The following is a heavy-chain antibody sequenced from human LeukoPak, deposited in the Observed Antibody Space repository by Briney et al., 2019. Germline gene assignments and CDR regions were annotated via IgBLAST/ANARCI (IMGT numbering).Heavy chain of an antibody. J-gene: IGHJ4*02. CDR3: ATSGYVGNTRFDS. CDR1: GGSFSGYY. D-gene: IGHD4-23*01. V-gene: IGHV4-34*01. Sequence: SETLSLTCAVYGGSFSGYYWSWIRQPPGKGLEWIGSISSSGSTYYTPSLKSRVTVSVDTSKNQFSLKLSSVTAADTAVYYCATSGYVGNTRFDSWGQGTLVTVSS. CDR2: ISSSGST.